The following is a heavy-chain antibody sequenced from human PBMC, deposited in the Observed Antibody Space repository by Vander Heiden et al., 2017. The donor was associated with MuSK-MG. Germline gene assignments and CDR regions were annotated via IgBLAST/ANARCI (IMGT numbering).Heavy chain of an antibody. CDR1: GYIFSSFG. V-gene: IGHV1-18*01. Sequence: QVQLVQSGPEVKKPGASVRVCCKTSGYIFSSFGISWVRQAPGQGLEWMGWISVYSGHTNYARKFQGRGTGTTDTSTNTAYMDLRRLRSEDKEMYYCARARYCSSEDGSILSAASDIWVQGTMVPVSS. CDR2: ISVYSGHT. D-gene: IGHD2-2*01. CDR3: ARARYCSSEDGSILSAASDI. J-gene: IGHJ3*02.